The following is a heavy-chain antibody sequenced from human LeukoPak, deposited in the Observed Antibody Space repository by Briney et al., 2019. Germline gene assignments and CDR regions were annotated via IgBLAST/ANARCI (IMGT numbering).Heavy chain of an antibody. D-gene: IGHD2-15*01. CDR3: ARVYCSGGSCYENDAFDI. CDR1: GFTFSDYY. Sequence: PGGSLRLSCAASGFTFSDYYMSWIRQAPGKGLEWVSYISSSSSYTNYADSVKGRSTISRDNAKNSLYLQMNSLRAEDTAVYYCARVYCSGGSCYENDAFDIWGQGTMVTVSS. CDR2: ISSSSSYT. J-gene: IGHJ3*02. V-gene: IGHV3-11*06.